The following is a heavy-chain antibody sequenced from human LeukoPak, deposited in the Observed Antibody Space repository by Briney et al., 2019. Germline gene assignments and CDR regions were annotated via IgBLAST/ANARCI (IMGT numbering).Heavy chain of an antibody. CDR3: ARDMVRGVMMKRGGFDP. CDR1: GYTFTSYG. J-gene: IGHJ5*02. D-gene: IGHD3-10*01. Sequence: ASVKVSCKASGYTFTSYGISWVRQAPGQGLEWMGWISAYNGNTNYAQKFQGRVTITADKSTSTAYMELSSLRSEDTAVYYCARDMVRGVMMKRGGFDPWGQGTLVTVSS. V-gene: IGHV1-18*04. CDR2: ISAYNGNT.